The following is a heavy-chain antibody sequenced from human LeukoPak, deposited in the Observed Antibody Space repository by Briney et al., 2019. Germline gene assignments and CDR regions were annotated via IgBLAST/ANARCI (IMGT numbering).Heavy chain of an antibody. J-gene: IGHJ5*02. CDR1: GYTFTSYA. D-gene: IGHD3-10*01. V-gene: IGHV1-3*01. CDR3: ARDFTRGASRWFDP. CDR2: INAGNGNT. Sequence: ASVKVSCKASGYTFTSYAMHWVRQAPGQRLEWMGWINAGNGNTKYSQKFQGRVTITRDTSASTAYMELSSLRSEDAAVYYCARDFTRGASRWFDPWGQGTLVTVSS.